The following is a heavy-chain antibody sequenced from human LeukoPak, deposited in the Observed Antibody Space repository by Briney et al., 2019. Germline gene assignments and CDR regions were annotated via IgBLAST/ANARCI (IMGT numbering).Heavy chain of an antibody. D-gene: IGHD3-22*01. Sequence: GGSLRLSCAASGFTFSSYSMNWVRQAPGKGLGWVSSISSSSSYIYYADSVKGRFTISRDNAKNSLYLQMNSLRAEDTAVYYCARDDSSGYYTNFDYWGQGTLVTVSS. V-gene: IGHV3-21*01. J-gene: IGHJ4*02. CDR1: GFTFSSYS. CDR2: ISSSSSYI. CDR3: ARDDSSGYYTNFDY.